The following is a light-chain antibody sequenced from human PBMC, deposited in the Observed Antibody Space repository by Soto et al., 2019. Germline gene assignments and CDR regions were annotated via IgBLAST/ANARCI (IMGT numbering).Light chain of an antibody. CDR2: GAS. V-gene: IGKV3-20*01. J-gene: IGKJ1*01. Sequence: EIVLTQSPGTLSLSPGDRATLSCSASQTVSSNFLAWYQQRPARAPRLLIHGASTRAPGIPDRFSGSGSGTEFTLTISSLQPDDFATYYCQQYNSYPWTFGQGTKVDI. CDR1: QTVSSNF. CDR3: QQYNSYPWT.